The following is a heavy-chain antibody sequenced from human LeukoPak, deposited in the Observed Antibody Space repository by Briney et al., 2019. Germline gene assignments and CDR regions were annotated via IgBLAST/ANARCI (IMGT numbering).Heavy chain of an antibody. D-gene: IGHD1-1*01. J-gene: IGHJ4*02. V-gene: IGHV3-64*01. Sequence: GGSLRLFCAASGLRLSSYGMHWVRQATGKGLEYVSAISNNGCTTYYVNSVKGRFTISRDNSKNTLYLQMGGLRVEDMAVYYCARGTYGPPDYWGQGTLVTVSS. CDR3: ARGTYGPPDY. CDR2: ISNNGCTT. CDR1: GLRLSSYG.